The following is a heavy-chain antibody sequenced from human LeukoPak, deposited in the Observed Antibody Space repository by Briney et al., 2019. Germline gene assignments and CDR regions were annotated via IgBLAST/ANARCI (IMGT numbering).Heavy chain of an antibody. CDR2: INTNTGNP. CDR1: GYTFTSYA. D-gene: IGHD2-2*01. CDR3: ARVYCSSTSCYESAFDI. Sequence: ASVKVSCKASGYTFTSYAMNWVRQAPGQGLEWMGWINTNTGNPTYAQGFTGRFVFSLDTSVSTAYLQISSLKAEDAAVYYCARVYCSSTSCYESAFDIWGQGTMVTVSS. V-gene: IGHV7-4-1*02. J-gene: IGHJ3*02.